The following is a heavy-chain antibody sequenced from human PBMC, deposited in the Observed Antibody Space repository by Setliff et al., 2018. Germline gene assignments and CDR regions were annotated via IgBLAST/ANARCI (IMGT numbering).Heavy chain of an antibody. CDR1: GYTFTSYD. CDR2: MNPNSGNT. V-gene: IGHV1-8*02. D-gene: IGHD1-1*01. CDR3: ARDAEGPYWNLPLGN. Sequence: ASVKVSCKASGYTFTSYDINWVRQATGQGLEWMGWMNPNSGNTGYAQKFQGRVTTTRNTSISTAYMELSSLRSEDTAVYYCARDAEGPYWNLPLGNWGQGTLVTVSS. J-gene: IGHJ4*02.